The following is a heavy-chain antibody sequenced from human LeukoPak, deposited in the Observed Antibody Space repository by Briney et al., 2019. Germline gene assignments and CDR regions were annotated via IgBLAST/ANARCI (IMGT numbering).Heavy chain of an antibody. D-gene: IGHD3-10*01. CDR2: ISSSGSTI. CDR1: GFTFSSYE. V-gene: IGHV3-48*03. J-gene: IGHJ3*02. Sequence: GGSLRLSCVASGFTFSSYEMNWVRQAPGKGLEWVSYISSSGSTIYYADSVKGRFTISRDNAKNSLYLQMNSLRAEDTAVHYCARSGMARGARAFDIWGQGTMVTVSS. CDR3: ARSGMARGARAFDI.